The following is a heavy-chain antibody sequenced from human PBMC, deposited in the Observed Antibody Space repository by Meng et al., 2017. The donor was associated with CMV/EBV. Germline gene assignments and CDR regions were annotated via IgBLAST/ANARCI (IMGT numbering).Heavy chain of an antibody. Sequence: ASVKVSCKASGYTFTTYDLNWVRQAPGQGLEWMGWMNPNSGNTGSAQKFQGRVTFSRNTSMNTAYMELSSLRSEDTAVYYCARGHYYCRGIGCYSLDYWGQGTLVTVSS. CDR1: GYTFTTYD. D-gene: IGHD2-2*02. CDR2: MNPNSGNT. V-gene: IGHV1-8*03. J-gene: IGHJ4*02. CDR3: ARGHYYCRGIGCYSLDY.